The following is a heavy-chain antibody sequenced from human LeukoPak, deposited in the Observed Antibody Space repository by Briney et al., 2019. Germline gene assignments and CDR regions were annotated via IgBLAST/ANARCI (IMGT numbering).Heavy chain of an antibody. CDR1: GGSIRSSGFY. V-gene: IGHV4-39*01. Sequence: PSETLSLTCTVSGGSIRSSGFYWGWIRQSPGKGLEWIGNIDYAESTYYNPSLKSRITLSADTSKNQLSLRLTSVTVADTAVYYCVRQAGTRTNNWYYFDFWGQGSLVSVSS. D-gene: IGHD1-1*01. CDR2: IDYAEST. CDR3: VRQAGTRTNNWYYFDF. J-gene: IGHJ4*02.